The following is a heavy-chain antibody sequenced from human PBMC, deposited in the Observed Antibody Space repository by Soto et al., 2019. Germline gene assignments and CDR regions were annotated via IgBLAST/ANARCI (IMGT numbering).Heavy chain of an antibody. CDR3: ARDGCSGSNCLTWFDP. Sequence: EVQLVESGGGLVQPGGSLRLSCAASGFTFSSYSMNWVRQAPGKGLEWVSYISSSSTTKYYADSVKGRFTISRDNAKNSMYMRMSSLRAVDTAVYYCARDGCSGSNCLTWFDPWGQGTLVTFSS. CDR1: GFTFSSYS. J-gene: IGHJ5*02. D-gene: IGHD2-15*01. V-gene: IGHV3-48*01. CDR2: ISSSSTTK.